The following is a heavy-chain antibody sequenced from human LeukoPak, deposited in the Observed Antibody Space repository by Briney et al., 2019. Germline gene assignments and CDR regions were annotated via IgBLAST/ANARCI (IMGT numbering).Heavy chain of an antibody. J-gene: IGHJ4*02. D-gene: IGHD4-23*01. V-gene: IGHV3-30*02. CDR1: GFTFATYG. CDR2: IQNDEIDK. Sequence: GGSLRLSCAASGFTFATYGMHWVRLAPGKGLEWVAFIQNDEIDKFYADSVRGRFTVSRDNSKNTLYLQMDSLRPEDTAVYYCAKERKLLPFDCWGQGNPVTVSS. CDR3: AKERKLLPFDC.